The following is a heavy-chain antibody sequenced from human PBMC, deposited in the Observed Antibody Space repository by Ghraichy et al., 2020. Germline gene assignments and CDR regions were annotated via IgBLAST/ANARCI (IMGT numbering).Heavy chain of an antibody. CDR1: GFTFSTYW. V-gene: IGHV3-74*01. J-gene: IGHJ4*02. Sequence: GESLNISCAASGFTFSTYWMHWVRQAPGKGLVWVSRISSDGRGTTYADSVKGRFTSSRDNAKNTLYLQMNTLRAEDTAVYYCARETYIAVAEDYWGQGTLVTVSS. CDR2: ISSDGRGT. D-gene: IGHD6-19*01. CDR3: ARETYIAVAEDY.